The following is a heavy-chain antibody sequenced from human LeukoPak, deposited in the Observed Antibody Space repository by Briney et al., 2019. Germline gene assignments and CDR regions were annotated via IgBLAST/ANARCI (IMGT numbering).Heavy chain of an antibody. V-gene: IGHV3-15*01. CDR1: GLTFSNAW. CDR2: IKSKIDGETV. J-gene: IGHJ4*02. D-gene: IGHD2-15*01. CDR3: STNSLGYRNSLDCVIDY. Sequence: GGSLRLSCVASGLTFSNAWMTWVRQAPGKGQEWIGRIKSKIDGETVDYGAPVKGRFTISRDDSQDTVYLQMDSLKAEDTGLYFCSTNSLGYRNSLDCVIDYWGQGALVAVSS.